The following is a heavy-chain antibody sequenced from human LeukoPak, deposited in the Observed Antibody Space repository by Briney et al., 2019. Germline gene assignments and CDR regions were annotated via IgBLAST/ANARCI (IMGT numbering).Heavy chain of an antibody. CDR2: ISYDGSNK. V-gene: IGHV3-30-3*01. J-gene: IGHJ4*02. CDR1: GFTFSSYA. CDR3: ARDREDCSSASCYGSYYFDY. D-gene: IGHD2-2*01. Sequence: GGSLRLSCAASGFTFSSYAMHWVCQAPGKGLEWVAVISYDGSNKYHADSVKGRFTISRDNSKNTLYLQMNSLRAEDTAVYYCARDREDCSSASCYGSYYFDYWGQGTLVTVSS.